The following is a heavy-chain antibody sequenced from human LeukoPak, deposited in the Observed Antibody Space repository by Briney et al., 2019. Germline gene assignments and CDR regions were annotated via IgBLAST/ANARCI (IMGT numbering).Heavy chain of an antibody. CDR3: ARASGSGSYYNSYYFDY. D-gene: IGHD3-10*01. Sequence: SETLSLTCAVYGGSFSGYYWSWIRQPPGKGLEWMGEINHSGSTNYNPSLKSRVTISVDTSKNQFSLKLSSVTAADTAVYYCARASGSGSYYNSYYFDYWGQGNLVTVSS. CDR1: GGSFSGYY. CDR2: INHSGST. V-gene: IGHV4-34*01. J-gene: IGHJ4*02.